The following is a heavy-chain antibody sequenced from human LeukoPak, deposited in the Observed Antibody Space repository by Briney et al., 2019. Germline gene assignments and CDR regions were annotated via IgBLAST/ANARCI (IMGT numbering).Heavy chain of an antibody. CDR3: GRINRNSSGWIDY. CDR1: GGSISRYY. CDR2: MFYSGSS. V-gene: IGHV4-59*13. Sequence: PSETLSLTCTVSGGSISRYYWTWVRHPPPKGLEWGGNMFYSGSSNYNPSLTSRVNISVDTAKNQISLKLSSVAAADTAVYYCGRINRNSSGWIDYWGQGTLVTVSS. D-gene: IGHD6-19*01. J-gene: IGHJ4*02.